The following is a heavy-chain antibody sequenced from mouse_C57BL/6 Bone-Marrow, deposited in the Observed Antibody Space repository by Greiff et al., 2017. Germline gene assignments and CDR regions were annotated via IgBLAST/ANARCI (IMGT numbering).Heavy chain of an antibody. CDR3: ASRDDGYYGDAMDY. V-gene: IGHV3-6*01. D-gene: IGHD2-3*01. CDR1: GYSITSGYY. J-gene: IGHJ4*01. Sequence: EVQLVESGPGLVKPSQSLSFTCSVTGYSITSGYYWNWIRQFPGNKLEWMGYISYDGSNNYNPSLKNRIPITRDTSKNQFFLKLNSVTTEDTATYYCASRDDGYYGDAMDYWGQGTSVTVSS. CDR2: ISYDGSN.